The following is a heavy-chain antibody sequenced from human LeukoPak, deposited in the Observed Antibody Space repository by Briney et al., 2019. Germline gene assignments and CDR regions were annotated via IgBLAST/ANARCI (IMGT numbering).Heavy chain of an antibody. CDR1: GFTFSSYA. J-gene: IGHJ6*03. Sequence: GGSLRLSCAASGFTFSSYAMSWVRQAPGKGLEWVSSIGSSSSYIYYADSVKGRFTISRDNAKNSLYLQMNSLRAEDTAVYYCARVDAAMVLGFYYYYYYMDVWGKGTTVTVSS. V-gene: IGHV3-21*01. CDR3: ARVDAAMVLGFYYYYYYMDV. CDR2: IGSSSSYI. D-gene: IGHD5-18*01.